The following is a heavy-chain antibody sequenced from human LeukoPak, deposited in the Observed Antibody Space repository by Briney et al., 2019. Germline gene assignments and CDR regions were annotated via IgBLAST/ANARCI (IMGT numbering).Heavy chain of an antibody. CDR3: AKEDGQQESPGNDY. CDR1: GFTFSTYP. Sequence: GGSLRLSCAASGFTFSTYPMHWVRQAPGKGLEWVAVISNDGSNKYYADSVKGRFTLSRDNSKNTLYLQMNSLRAEDTAVYYCAKEDGQQESPGNDYWGQGTLVTVSS. V-gene: IGHV3-30*04. J-gene: IGHJ4*02. D-gene: IGHD6-13*01. CDR2: ISNDGSNK.